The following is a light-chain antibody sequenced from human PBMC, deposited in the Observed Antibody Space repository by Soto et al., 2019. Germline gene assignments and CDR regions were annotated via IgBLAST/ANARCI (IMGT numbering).Light chain of an antibody. V-gene: IGKV3-15*01. CDR3: QQYNSWPT. CDR1: QSVSSN. CDR2: RAS. Sequence: EIVMTQSPATLSVSPGERATLSCRASQSVSSNLAWYQQKPGQAPRLVIYRASTRATGIPARFSGSGSGTEFTLTISSLQSEDFAVYYCQQYNSWPTFGLGTKVEIK. J-gene: IGKJ1*01.